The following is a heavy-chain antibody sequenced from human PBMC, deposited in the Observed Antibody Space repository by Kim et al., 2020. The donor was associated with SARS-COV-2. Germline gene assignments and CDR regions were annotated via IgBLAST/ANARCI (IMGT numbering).Heavy chain of an antibody. CDR1: GFTFSASV. CDR3: VKDHQWSFEY. Sequence: GGSLRLSCAASGFTFSASVMRWVRQAPGKGLQWVSTITESGDSAYYADPVKGRFTMSRDNSKNTLYLQMSNLRDEDTAVYYCVKDHQWSFEYWGQGSLVTVSS. V-gene: IGHV3-23*01. D-gene: IGHD2-8*01. CDR2: ITESGDSA. J-gene: IGHJ4*02.